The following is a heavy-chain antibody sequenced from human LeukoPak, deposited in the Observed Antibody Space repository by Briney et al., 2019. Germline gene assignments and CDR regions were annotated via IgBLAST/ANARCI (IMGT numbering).Heavy chain of an antibody. J-gene: IGHJ3*02. CDR3: ARDVVARRDGYNLRSGDAFDI. D-gene: IGHD5-24*01. CDR2: ISAYNGNT. V-gene: IGHV1-18*01. Sequence: ASVKVSCKASGYTFTSYGISWVRQAPGQGLEWMGWISAYNGNTNYAQKLQGRVTMTTDTSTSTAYMELRSLRSDDTAVYYCARDVVARRDGYNLRSGDAFDIWGQGTMVTVS. CDR1: GYTFTSYG.